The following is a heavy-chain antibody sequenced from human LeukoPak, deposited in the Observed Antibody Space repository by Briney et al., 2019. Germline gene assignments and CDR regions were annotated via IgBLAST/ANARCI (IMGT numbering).Heavy chain of an antibody. CDR1: GYSFTSYW. Sequence: NLGESLKISCKGSGYSFTSYWIGWVRQMPGKGLEWMGTIYPGDSDTRYSPSFQGQVTISADKSISTAYLQWSSLKASDTAMYYCARTALPIAVAGTREENFDYWGQGTLVTVSS. CDR3: ARTALPIAVAGTREENFDY. CDR2: IYPGDSDT. V-gene: IGHV5-51*01. D-gene: IGHD6-19*01. J-gene: IGHJ4*02.